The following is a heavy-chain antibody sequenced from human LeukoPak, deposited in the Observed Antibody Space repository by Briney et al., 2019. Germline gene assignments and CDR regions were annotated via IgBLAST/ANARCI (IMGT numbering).Heavy chain of an antibody. CDR2: ISYDGSNK. J-gene: IGHJ4*02. Sequence: GRSLRLSCAASGFTFSSYAMHWVRQAPGKGLEWVAVISYDGSNKYYADSVKGRFTISRDNSKNTLYLQMNSLRAEDTAVYYCAKDWAAYYYGSGSYVYFDYWGQGTLVTVSS. CDR3: AKDWAAYYYGSGSYVYFDY. V-gene: IGHV3-30*04. D-gene: IGHD3-10*01. CDR1: GFTFSSYA.